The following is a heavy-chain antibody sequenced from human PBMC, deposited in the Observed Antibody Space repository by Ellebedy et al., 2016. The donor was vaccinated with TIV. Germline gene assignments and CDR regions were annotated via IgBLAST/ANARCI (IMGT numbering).Heavy chain of an antibody. V-gene: IGHV4-34*01. CDR3: ARAGQVEPNPRHYYGSGADAFDI. Sequence: SETLSLTCAVYGGSFSGYYWSWIRQPPGKGLEWIGEINHSGSTNYNPSLKSRVTVSVDTSKNQFSLKLSFVTAADTAVYYCARAGQVEPNPRHYYGSGADAFDIWGQGTMVTVSS. CDR1: GGSFSGYY. J-gene: IGHJ3*02. D-gene: IGHD3-10*01. CDR2: INHSGST.